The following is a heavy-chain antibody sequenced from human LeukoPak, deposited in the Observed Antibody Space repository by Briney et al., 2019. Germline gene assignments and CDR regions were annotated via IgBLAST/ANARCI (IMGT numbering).Heavy chain of an antibody. CDR2: ISYDGSNK. V-gene: IGHV3-30-3*01. CDR1: GFTFSSYA. J-gene: IGHJ4*02. Sequence: GRSLRLSCAASGFTFSSYAMHWVRQAAGKGLEWVAVISYDGSNKYYADSVKGRFTISRDNSKNTLYLQMNSLRAEDTAVYYCARALGGDYFDYWGQGTLVTVSS. D-gene: IGHD3-16*01. CDR3: ARALGGDYFDY.